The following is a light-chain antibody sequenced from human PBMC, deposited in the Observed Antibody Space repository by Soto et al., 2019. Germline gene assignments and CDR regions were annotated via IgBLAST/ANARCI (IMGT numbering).Light chain of an antibody. J-gene: IGKJ1*01. CDR2: GAS. Sequence: EIVLTQSPGTLSLSPGERATLSCRASQSVSSSYFAWYQQRFGQAPRLLIYGASSRATGIPDRFSGSGSGTDFTLTISRLEPEDFGVYYCQQYGSSSLTFGQGTKVEIK. CDR3: QQYGSSSLT. CDR1: QSVSSSY. V-gene: IGKV3-20*01.